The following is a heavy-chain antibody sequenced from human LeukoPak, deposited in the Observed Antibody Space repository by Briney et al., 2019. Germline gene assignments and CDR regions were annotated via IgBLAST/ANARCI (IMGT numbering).Heavy chain of an antibody. CDR2: THNGGTT. V-gene: IGHV3-53*01. J-gene: IGHJ5*02. CDR1: GFTVSSNY. Sequence: PGGSLRLSCAASGFTVSSNYMSWVRQAPGKGLEWVSITHNGGTTYYADSVKGRFTVSRDNSKNTLYLQMNSLRAEDTAVYYCARDRGYSYPTWGQGTLVTVSP. CDR3: ARDRGYSYPT. D-gene: IGHD5-18*01.